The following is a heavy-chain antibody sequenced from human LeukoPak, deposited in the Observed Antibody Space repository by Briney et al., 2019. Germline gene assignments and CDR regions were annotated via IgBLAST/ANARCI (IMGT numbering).Heavy chain of an antibody. CDR1: GGTFSSYA. D-gene: IGHD6-13*01. V-gene: IGHV1-69*13. CDR2: IVPIFGTA. J-gene: IGHJ6*02. CDR3: AREAYSSSWYEDYYYYGMDV. Sequence: SVKVSCKASGGTFSSYAISWVRQAPGQGLEWMGGIVPIFGTANYAQKFQGRVTITADESTSTAYMELSSLRSEDTAVYYCAREAYSSSWYEDYYYYGMDVWGQGTTVTVSS.